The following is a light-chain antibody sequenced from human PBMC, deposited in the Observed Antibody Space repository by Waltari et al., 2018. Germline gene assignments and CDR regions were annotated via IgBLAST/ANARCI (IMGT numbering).Light chain of an antibody. V-gene: IGKV4-1*01. J-gene: IGKJ2*01. Sequence: DIVMTQSPDSLAVSLGERATINCKSSQSVLYSSKHKNYLAWYQQKPGQPPKLPIYWASTRESGVPDRFSGGVSGTDFTLTISSLQAEDVAVYYCQQYYSTPRTFGQGTKLEIK. CDR2: WAS. CDR1: QSVLYSSKHKNY. CDR3: QQYYSTPRT.